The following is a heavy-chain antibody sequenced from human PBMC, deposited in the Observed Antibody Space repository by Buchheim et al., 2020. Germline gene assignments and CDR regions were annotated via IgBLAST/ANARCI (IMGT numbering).Heavy chain of an antibody. CDR3: ARGGYCSGGSCYLNYYYYYGMDV. J-gene: IGHJ6*02. CDR2: INPNSGGT. CDR1: GYTFTGYY. V-gene: IGHV1-2*04. Sequence: QVQLVQSGAEVKKPGASVKVSCKASGYTFTGYYMHWVRQAPGQGLEWMGWINPNSGGTNYAQKFQGWVTMTRDTSISTAYMELSGLRSDDTAVYYCARGGYCSGGSCYLNYYYYYGMDVWGQGTT. D-gene: IGHD2-15*01.